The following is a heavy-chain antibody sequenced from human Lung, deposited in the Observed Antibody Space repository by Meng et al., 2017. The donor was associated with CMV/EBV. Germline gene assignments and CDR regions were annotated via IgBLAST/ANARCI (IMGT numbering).Heavy chain of an antibody. Sequence: LQVQGAGPVLVGPSETLSLTCSVSRGSINSNTYYWAWILQPPGKGLEWIGSLYDSGSTYYHPSLKSRVTISVDTSKTYFSLKLRSVTAADTAVYYCARDLEYWGQGTLVTVSS. J-gene: IGHJ4*02. CDR1: RGSINSNTYY. CDR2: LYDSGST. CDR3: ARDLEY. D-gene: IGHD1-1*01. V-gene: IGHV4-39*07.